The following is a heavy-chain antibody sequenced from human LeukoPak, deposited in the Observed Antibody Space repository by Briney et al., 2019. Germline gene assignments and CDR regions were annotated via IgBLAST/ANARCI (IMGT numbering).Heavy chain of an antibody. Sequence: TGGSLRLSCAASGFTFSSYAMSWVRQAPGKGLEWVSAISGSGGSTYYADSVKGRFTISRDNSKNTLYLQMNSLRAEDTAVYYCAKDQLGYFDRGSAFDIWGQGTMVTVSS. V-gene: IGHV3-23*01. J-gene: IGHJ3*02. CDR2: ISGSGGST. D-gene: IGHD3-9*01. CDR3: AKDQLGYFDRGSAFDI. CDR1: GFTFSSYA.